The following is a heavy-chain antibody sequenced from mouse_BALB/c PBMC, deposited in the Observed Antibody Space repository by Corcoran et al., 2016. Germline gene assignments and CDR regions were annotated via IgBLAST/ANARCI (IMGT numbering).Heavy chain of an antibody. J-gene: IGHJ4*01. D-gene: IGHD2-1*01. CDR3: ARYYGNYYAMDY. Sequence: EGKRKQSGPELVKPGASMKISCKASGYSFTGYTMNWVKQSHGKNLEWIGLINPYNGGTSYNQKFKGKATLTVDKSSSTAYMELLSLTSEDSAVYYCARYYGNYYAMDYWGQGTSVTVSS. CDR2: INPYNGGT. V-gene: IGHV1-18*01. CDR1: GYSFTGYT.